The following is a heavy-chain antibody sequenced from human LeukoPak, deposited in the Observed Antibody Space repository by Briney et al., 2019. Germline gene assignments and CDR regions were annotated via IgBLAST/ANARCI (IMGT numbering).Heavy chain of an antibody. D-gene: IGHD3-10*01. CDR1: GFTFDDYA. V-gene: IGHV3-9*01. CDR3: AKVTGGHYYGSGRIFDY. Sequence: PGGSLRLSCAASGFTFDDYAMHWVRQAPGKGLEWVSGISWNSGSIGYADSVKGRFTISRDNAKNSLYLQMNSLRAEDTALYYCAKVTGGHYYGSGRIFDYWGQGTLVTVSS. CDR2: ISWNSGSI. J-gene: IGHJ4*02.